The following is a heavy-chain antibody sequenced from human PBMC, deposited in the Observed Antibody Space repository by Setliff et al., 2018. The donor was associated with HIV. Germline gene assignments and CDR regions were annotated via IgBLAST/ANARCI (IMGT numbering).Heavy chain of an antibody. J-gene: IGHJ4*02. CDR3: ARHARGSIAAAGTLLSEGNYFDY. Sequence: SETLSLTCTVSGDSISSTFYYGGWIRQPPGKGLEWIGTIYYRGSTYYNPSLKSRVTISVDTSKNHFSLRLSSVTAADTAVYYCARHARGSIAAAGTLLSEGNYFDYWGQGPLVTVSS. D-gene: IGHD6-13*01. CDR2: IYYRGST. CDR1: GDSISSTFYY. V-gene: IGHV4-39*01.